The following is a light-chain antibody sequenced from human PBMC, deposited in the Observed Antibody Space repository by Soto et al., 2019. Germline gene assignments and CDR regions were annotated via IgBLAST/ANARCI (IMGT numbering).Light chain of an antibody. CDR2: EGS. J-gene: IGLJ2*01. CDR1: SSDVGSYNL. Sequence: QSALTQPASVSGSPGQSITISCTGTSSDVGSYNLVSWYQQHPGKAPKLMIYEGSKRPSGVSNRFSGSKSGNTASLTISGLQAEDEADYYCWSYAGSSTLRVVFGGGTKVTVL. CDR3: WSYAGSSTLRVV. V-gene: IGLV2-23*01.